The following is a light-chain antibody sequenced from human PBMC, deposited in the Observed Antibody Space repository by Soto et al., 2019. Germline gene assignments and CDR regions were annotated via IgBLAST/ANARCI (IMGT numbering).Light chain of an antibody. V-gene: IGKV3-15*01. CDR3: QQNNNWPRT. J-gene: IGKJ2*01. CDR1: QSVSSN. Sequence: EIVMTQSPATLSVSPGERATVSCRASQSVSSNLAWYQQKPGQAPRLLIYGASTRATGIPARFSGSGSGTEFTLIIGSLQSEDFAVYYCQQNNNWPRTFGQGTKLEIK. CDR2: GAS.